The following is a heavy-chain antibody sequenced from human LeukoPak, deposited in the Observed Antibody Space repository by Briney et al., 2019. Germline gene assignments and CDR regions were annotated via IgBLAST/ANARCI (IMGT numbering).Heavy chain of an antibody. J-gene: IGHJ3*02. CDR3: ARVPNREQWLVNDAFDI. CDR1: GFTFSSSS. D-gene: IGHD6-19*01. V-gene: IGHV3-21*01. CDR2: ISSSSSYI. Sequence: GGSLRLSCAASGFTFSSSSMNWVRQAPGKGLEWVSSISSSSSYIYYADSVKGRFTISRDNAKNSLYLQMNSLRAEDTAVYYCARVPNREQWLVNDAFDIWGQGTMVTVSS.